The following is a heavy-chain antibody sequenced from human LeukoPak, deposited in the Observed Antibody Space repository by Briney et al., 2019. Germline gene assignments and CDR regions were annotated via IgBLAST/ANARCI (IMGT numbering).Heavy chain of an antibody. D-gene: IGHD2-21*02. J-gene: IGHJ4*02. Sequence: SSETLSLTCTVSGGSISSGDYYWRWIRQPPGKGLEWIGYIYYSGSTYYNPSLKSRVTISVDTSKNQFSLKLSSVTAADTAVYYCARELAYCGGDCYTFDYWGQGTLVTVSS. CDR2: IYYSGST. CDR3: ARELAYCGGDCYTFDY. V-gene: IGHV4-30-4*01. CDR1: GGSISSGDYY.